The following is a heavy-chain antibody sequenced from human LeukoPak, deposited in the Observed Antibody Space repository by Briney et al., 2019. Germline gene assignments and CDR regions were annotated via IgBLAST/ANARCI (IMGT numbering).Heavy chain of an antibody. CDR1: GGSFSGYY. Sequence: SETLSLTCAVYGGSFSGYYWSWIRQPPGKGLEWIGEINHSGSANYNPSLKSRVTISVDTSKSQFSLKLSSVTAADTAVYYCARRHTAMAFDYWGQGTLVTVSS. D-gene: IGHD5-18*01. CDR2: INHSGSA. CDR3: ARRHTAMAFDY. V-gene: IGHV4-34*01. J-gene: IGHJ4*02.